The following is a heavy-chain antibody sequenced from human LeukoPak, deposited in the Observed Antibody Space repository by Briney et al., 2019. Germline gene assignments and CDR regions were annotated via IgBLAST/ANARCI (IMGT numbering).Heavy chain of an antibody. D-gene: IGHD6-19*01. CDR2: IYHSGSA. CDR3: ASYNSGWYYFDY. Sequence: PSETLSLTCAVSGYSISSAHYWGWIRQPPGKGLEWIGSIYHSGSAYYNPSLKSRVTISVDTSKNQFSVTLSSVTAADTAVYYCASYNSGWYYFDYWGQGTLVTVSS. J-gene: IGHJ4*02. V-gene: IGHV4-38-2*01. CDR1: GYSISSAHY.